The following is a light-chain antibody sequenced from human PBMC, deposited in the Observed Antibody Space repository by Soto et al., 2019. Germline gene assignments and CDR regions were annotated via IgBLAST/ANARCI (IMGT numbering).Light chain of an antibody. Sequence: AIQMTHSPSSLSASVGDRVTITCRASQGIKNDLGWYQQKPGKAPKLLISAASNLQSGVPSRFNGSGVGSDFTLTISSLQPEDFATYYCLQDYNYPRTFGQGTKVEIK. J-gene: IGKJ1*01. CDR2: AAS. CDR1: QGIKND. CDR3: LQDYNYPRT. V-gene: IGKV1-6*01.